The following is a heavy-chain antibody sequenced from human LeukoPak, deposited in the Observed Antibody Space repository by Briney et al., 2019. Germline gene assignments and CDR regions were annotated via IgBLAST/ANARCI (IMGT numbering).Heavy chain of an antibody. V-gene: IGHV4-34*01. Sequence: PSETLSLTCAVYGGSLSGYYWTWIRQSPGKGLEWIGEINHSGSTNYNPSLKSRITISVDTSKNQFSLKLSSVTAADTAVYYCTRLRRGLDYYYYYMDVWGKGTTVTVSS. D-gene: IGHD3-16*01. CDR3: TRLRRGLDYYYYYMDV. J-gene: IGHJ6*03. CDR2: INHSGST. CDR1: GGSLSGYY.